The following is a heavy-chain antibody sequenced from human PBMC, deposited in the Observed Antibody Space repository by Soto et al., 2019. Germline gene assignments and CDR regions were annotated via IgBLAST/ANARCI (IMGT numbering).Heavy chain of an antibody. CDR3: ARSPRRFDFNYGMDV. CDR2: IIPIFGTA. J-gene: IGHJ6*02. V-gene: IGHV1-69*12. CDR1: GGTFSSYA. D-gene: IGHD3-10*01. Sequence: QVQLVQSGAEVKKPVSSVKVSCKASGGTFSSYAISWVRQAPGQGLEWMGGIIPIFGTANYAQKCQGRVTITADESTSTAYMELSSLRSEDTAVYYWARSPRRFDFNYGMDVWGQGTTVTVSS.